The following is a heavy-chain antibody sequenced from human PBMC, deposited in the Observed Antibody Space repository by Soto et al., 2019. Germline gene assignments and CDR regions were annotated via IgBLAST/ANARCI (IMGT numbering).Heavy chain of an antibody. V-gene: IGHV1-2*04. CDR1: GYTFTGYY. J-gene: IGHJ6*02. D-gene: IGHD2-2*01. Sequence: ASVKVSCKASGYTFTGYYMHWVRQAPGQGLEWMGWINPNSGGTNYAQKFQGWVTMTRDTSISTAYMELSRLRSDDTAVYYCARDAQYCSSTSCYPPLFYYYYGMDVWG. CDR3: ARDAQYCSSTSCYPPLFYYYYGMDV. CDR2: INPNSGGT.